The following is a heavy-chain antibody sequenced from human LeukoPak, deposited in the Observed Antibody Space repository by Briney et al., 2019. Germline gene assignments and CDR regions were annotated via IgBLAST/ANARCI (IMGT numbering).Heavy chain of an antibody. V-gene: IGHV3-23*01. CDR3: AKGGQLPRGQYYYDSSGYYFDDY. J-gene: IGHJ4*02. D-gene: IGHD3-22*01. Sequence: GGSLRLPCAASGFTFSSYAMSWVRQAPGKGLEWVSAISGSGGSTYYADSVKGRFTISRDNSKNTLYLQMNSLRAEDTAVYYCAKGGQLPRGQYYYDSSGYYFDDYWGQGTLVTVSS. CDR2: ISGSGGST. CDR1: GFTFSSYA.